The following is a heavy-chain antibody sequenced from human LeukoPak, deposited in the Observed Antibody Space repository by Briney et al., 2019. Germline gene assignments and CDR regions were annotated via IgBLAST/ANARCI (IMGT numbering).Heavy chain of an antibody. J-gene: IGHJ4*02. CDR1: DDSITIYY. CDR3: AREEALGSGSFDY. V-gene: IGHV4-59*01. D-gene: IGHD1-26*01. CDR2: ISDGGGS. Sequence: PETLSLTCSVSDDSITIYYWTWIRQPPGKGLEWIGYISDGGGSNYNPSLKSRVTISVDTSKNQFSLKLGSVTAADTAVYYCAREEALGSGSFDYWGQGTLVTVSS.